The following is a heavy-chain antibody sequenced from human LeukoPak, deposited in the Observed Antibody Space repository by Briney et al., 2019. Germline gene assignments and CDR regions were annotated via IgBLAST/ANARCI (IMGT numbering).Heavy chain of an antibody. V-gene: IGHV3-30*02. CDR1: GFTFSSYG. J-gene: IGHJ4*02. CDR3: AKDATRGYSYGLYYFDY. CDR2: IRYDGSNK. D-gene: IGHD5-18*01. Sequence: GGSLRLSCAASGFTFSSYGMHWVRQAPGKGLEWVAFIRYDGSNKYYADSVKGRFTISRGNSKNTLYLQMNSLRAEDTAVYYCAKDATRGYSYGLYYFDYWGQGTLVTVSS.